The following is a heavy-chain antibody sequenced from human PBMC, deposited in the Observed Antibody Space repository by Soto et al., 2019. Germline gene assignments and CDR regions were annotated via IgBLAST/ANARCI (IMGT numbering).Heavy chain of an antibody. Sequence: GGSLRLSCRASGFTFSNAWMHWVRRAPGKGLVWVSRVNNDGYNTAYADSVKGRFTISRDNARNILYMQMDSLRVEDTAVYYCAKVAGNYGSGVYYYYGMDVWGQGTTVTVSS. CDR3: AKVAGNYGSGVYYYYGMDV. V-gene: IGHV3-74*01. J-gene: IGHJ6*02. D-gene: IGHD4-4*01. CDR2: VNNDGYNT. CDR1: GFTFSNAW.